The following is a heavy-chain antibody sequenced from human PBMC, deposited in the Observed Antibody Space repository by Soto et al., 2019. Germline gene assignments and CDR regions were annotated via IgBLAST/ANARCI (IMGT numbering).Heavy chain of an antibody. V-gene: IGHV1-69*02. D-gene: IGHD4-17*01. J-gene: IGHJ6*03. CDR3: ASATATTNYYYMDV. CDR1: GSTFISYT. Sequence: QVQLVQSGAEVKRPGSSVKVSCVASGSTFISYTFSWVRQAPGQGLEWMGRITPFFGITNYAQKFQGRVTITADKSTGTAYMELSSLRSEDTAVYYCASATATTNYYYMDVWGKGTTVTVS. CDR2: ITPFFGIT.